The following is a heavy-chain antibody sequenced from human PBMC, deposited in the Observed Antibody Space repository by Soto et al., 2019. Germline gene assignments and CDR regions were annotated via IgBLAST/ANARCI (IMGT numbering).Heavy chain of an antibody. V-gene: IGHV4-34*01. J-gene: IGHJ3*02. CDR3: AREGVEQWLAPGSDAFDI. CDR2: INHSGST. CDR1: GGSFSGYY. D-gene: IGHD6-19*01. Sequence: PSETLSLTCAVYGGSFSGYYWSWIRQPPGKGLEWIGEINHSGSTNYNPSLKSRVTISVDTSKNQFSLKLSSVTAADTAVYYCAREGVEQWLAPGSDAFDIWGQGTMVTVSS.